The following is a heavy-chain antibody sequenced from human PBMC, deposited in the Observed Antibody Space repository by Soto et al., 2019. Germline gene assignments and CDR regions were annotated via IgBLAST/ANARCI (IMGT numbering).Heavy chain of an antibody. CDR1: GGSISSGGYY. J-gene: IGHJ4*02. CDR3: ASRDVDTTMVGRDY. Sequence: QVQLQESGPGLVKPSQTLSLTCTVSGGSISSGGYYWYWIRKHSGKGLEWIGFTYYSGTTYYNPSLKSRVTISVDTSKNQFSLKLRSVTAADTAVYYCASRDVDTTMVGRDYWGQGTLVTVSS. D-gene: IGHD5-18*01. CDR2: TYYSGTT. V-gene: IGHV4-31*03.